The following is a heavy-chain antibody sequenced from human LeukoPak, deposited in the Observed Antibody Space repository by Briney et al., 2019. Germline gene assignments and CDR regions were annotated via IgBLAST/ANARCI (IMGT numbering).Heavy chain of an antibody. CDR1: GFTFSTYG. V-gene: IGHV3-33*01. CDR2: IWNDGSKK. CDR3: ARGVYIAAAQYGY. D-gene: IGHD6-13*01. J-gene: IGHJ4*02. Sequence: GRSLRLSCVASGFTFSTYGMHWVRQTPGKGLEWVAVIWNDGSKKYYGDSVKGRFTISRDTSKNTLYLQMNSLRAEDTAVYYCARGVYIAAAQYGYWGQGTLVTVSS.